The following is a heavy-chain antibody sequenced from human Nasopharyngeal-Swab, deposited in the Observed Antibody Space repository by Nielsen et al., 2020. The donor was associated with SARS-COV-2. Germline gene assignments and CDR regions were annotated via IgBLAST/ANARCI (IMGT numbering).Heavy chain of an antibody. J-gene: IGHJ6*03. V-gene: IGHV1-69*13. CDR1: GGTFSSYA. CDR2: IIPIFGTA. CDR3: ARGRVGVTYYYYYYMDV. D-gene: IGHD2-2*01. Sequence: SVKVSCKASGGTFSSYAISWVRQAPGQGLEWMGGIIPIFGTANYAQKFQGRVTITADESTSTAYMKLSSLRSEDTAVYYCARGRVGVTYYYYYYMDVWGKGTTVTVSS.